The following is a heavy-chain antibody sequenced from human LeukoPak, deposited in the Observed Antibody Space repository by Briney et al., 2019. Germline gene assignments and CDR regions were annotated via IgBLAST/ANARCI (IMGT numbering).Heavy chain of an antibody. V-gene: IGHV4-30-2*06. J-gene: IGHJ4*02. CDR2: IYKSGTT. Sequence: PSETLSLTCTVSGASITSGSYSWSWIRQSPGKGLEWIGYIYKSGTTLYNPSLQGRVTISLDKSKNQFSLGLSSVTAADSAVYYCARDGEWLQFELHYWGQGSLVTVSS. CDR3: ARDGEWLQFELHY. CDR1: GASITSGSYS. D-gene: IGHD5-24*01.